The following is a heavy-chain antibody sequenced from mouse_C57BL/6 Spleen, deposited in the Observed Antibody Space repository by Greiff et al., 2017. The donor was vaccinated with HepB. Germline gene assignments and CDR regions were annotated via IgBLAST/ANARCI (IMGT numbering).Heavy chain of an antibody. CDR1: GFSLTSYG. V-gene: IGHV2-2*01. Sequence: VMLVESGPGLVQPSQSLSITCTVSGFSLTSYGVHWVRQSPGKGLEWLGVIWSGGSTDYNAAFISRLSISKDNSKSQVFFKMNSLQADDTAIYYCARKRGYSNYGSAMDYWGQGTSVTVSS. CDR2: IWSGGST. D-gene: IGHD2-5*01. J-gene: IGHJ4*01. CDR3: ARKRGYSNYGSAMDY.